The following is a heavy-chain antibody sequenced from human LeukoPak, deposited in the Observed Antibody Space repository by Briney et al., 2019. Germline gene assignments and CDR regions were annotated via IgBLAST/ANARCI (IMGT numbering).Heavy chain of an antibody. D-gene: IGHD3-22*01. CDR2: IIPIFGTA. Sequence: SVKVSCKASGYIFTSYYIHWVRQAPGQGLEWMGGIIPIFGTANYAQKFQGRVTITADESTSTAYMELSSLRSEDTAVYYCARGYDSSGYYYVPFDYWGQGTLVTVSS. CDR3: ARGYDSSGYYYVPFDY. CDR1: GYIFTSYY. V-gene: IGHV1-69*13. J-gene: IGHJ4*02.